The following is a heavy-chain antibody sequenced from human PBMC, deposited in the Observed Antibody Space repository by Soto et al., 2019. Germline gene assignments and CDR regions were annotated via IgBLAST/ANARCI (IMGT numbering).Heavy chain of an antibody. CDR1: GFTFDDYA. V-gene: IGHV3-9*01. D-gene: IGHD5-18*01. J-gene: IGHJ4*02. Sequence: EVQLVESGGGLVQPGRSLRLSCAASGFTFDDYAMHWARQVPGRGREWVSGISWNSGSIGYADSVKGRFTISRDNAKNSLYLQMNSLRAEDTALYYCAKGGGITAMVDYWGQGTLVTVSS. CDR2: ISWNSGSI. CDR3: AKGGGITAMVDY.